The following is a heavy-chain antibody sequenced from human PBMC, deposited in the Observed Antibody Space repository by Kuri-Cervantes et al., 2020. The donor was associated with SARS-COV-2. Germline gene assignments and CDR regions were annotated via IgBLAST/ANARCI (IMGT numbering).Heavy chain of an antibody. CDR2: ISGSGGST. V-gene: IGHV3-23*01. Sequence: GESLKISCAASGFTVSSNYMSWVRQAPGKGLEWVSAISGSGGSTYYADSVKGRFTISRDNSKNTLYLQMNSLRAEDTAVYYCVPLWGYWGQGTLVTVSS. J-gene: IGHJ4*02. CDR3: VPLWGY. CDR1: GFTVSSNY. D-gene: IGHD3-16*01.